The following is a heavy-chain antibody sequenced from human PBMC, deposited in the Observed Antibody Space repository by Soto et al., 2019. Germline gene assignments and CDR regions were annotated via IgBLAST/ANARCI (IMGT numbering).Heavy chain of an antibody. CDR3: ARNGSY. Sequence: SETLSLTCTVSGVSISNTSYYWGWIRQPPGKGLEWIGTIYFSGSTFYNPSLKSRLTISVDTSKNQFSLRLSSVTAADTAVYYCARNGSYWGQGTRVTVSS. V-gene: IGHV4-39*01. J-gene: IGHJ4*02. CDR2: IYFSGST. CDR1: GVSISNTSYY.